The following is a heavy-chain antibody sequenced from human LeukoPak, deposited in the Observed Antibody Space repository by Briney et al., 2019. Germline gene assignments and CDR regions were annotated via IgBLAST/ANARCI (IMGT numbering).Heavy chain of an antibody. Sequence: GESLKISCKGSGYSFTSYWIGWVRQMPGKGLEWMGIIYPGDSDTRYRPPFQGQVTISADKSISTAYLQWSSLKASDTAMYYCARQDSPETYYYGSGSPSFDYWGQGTLVTVSS. V-gene: IGHV5-51*01. CDR3: ARQDSPETYYYGSGSPSFDY. CDR1: GYSFTSYW. D-gene: IGHD3-10*01. J-gene: IGHJ4*02. CDR2: IYPGDSDT.